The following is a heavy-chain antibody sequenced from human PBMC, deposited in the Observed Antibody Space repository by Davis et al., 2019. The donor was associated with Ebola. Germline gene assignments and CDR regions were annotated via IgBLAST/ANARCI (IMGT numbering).Heavy chain of an antibody. D-gene: IGHD2-21*01. CDR2: MNPNSGNT. J-gene: IGHJ4*02. CDR3: ARGGVAYSDLDY. Sequence: AASVKVSCKASGYTFTNYGITWVRQATAQGLEWMGWMNPNSGNTGYAQKFQGRVTMTRENSMSTAYMELSSLRSEDTAVYFCARGGVAYSDLDYWGQGTLVAVSS. CDR1: GYTFTNYG. V-gene: IGHV1-8*02.